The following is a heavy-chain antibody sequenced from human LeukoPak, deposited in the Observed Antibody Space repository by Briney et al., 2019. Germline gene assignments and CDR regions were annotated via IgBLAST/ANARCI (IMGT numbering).Heavy chain of an antibody. V-gene: IGHV3-64D*06. CDR3: VKDRARGYCSGGSCYGGPWFDP. CDR2: ISSNGGST. D-gene: IGHD2-15*01. CDR1: GFTFSSYA. Sequence: GGSLRLSCSASGFTFSSYAMHWVRQAPGKGLEYVSAISSNGGSTYYADSVKGRFTISRDNSKNTLYLQMSSLRAEDTAVCYCVKDRARGYCSGGSCYGGPWFDPWGQGTLVTVSS. J-gene: IGHJ5*02.